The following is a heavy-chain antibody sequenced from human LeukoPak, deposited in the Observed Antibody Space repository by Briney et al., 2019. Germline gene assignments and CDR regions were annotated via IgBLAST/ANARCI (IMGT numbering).Heavy chain of an antibody. CDR1: GGTFSSYA. J-gene: IGHJ4*02. CDR2: IIPIFGTA. V-gene: IGHV1-69*13. D-gene: IGHD3-10*01. Sequence: SVKVSCKASGGTFSSYAISWVRQAPGQGLEWMGGIIPIFGTANYAQKFQGRVTITEDESTSTAYMGRSRLRSETTAVYCWARCGSGSYAPFDYWGQGTLVTVSS. CDR3: ARCGSGSYAPFDY.